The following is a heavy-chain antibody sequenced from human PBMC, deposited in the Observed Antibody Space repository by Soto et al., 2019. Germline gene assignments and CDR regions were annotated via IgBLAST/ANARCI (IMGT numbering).Heavy chain of an antibody. CDR2: ISAYNGNT. CDR3: AIVSPSYYDILTGYYNPGDY. V-gene: IGHV1-18*01. Sequence: ASVKVSCNASGYTFTSYGISWVRQAPGQGLEWMGWISAYNGNTNYAQKLQGRVTMTTDTSTSTAYMELRSLRSDDTAVYYCAIVSPSYYDILTGYYNPGDYWGQGTLVTVSS. CDR1: GYTFTSYG. D-gene: IGHD3-9*01. J-gene: IGHJ4*02.